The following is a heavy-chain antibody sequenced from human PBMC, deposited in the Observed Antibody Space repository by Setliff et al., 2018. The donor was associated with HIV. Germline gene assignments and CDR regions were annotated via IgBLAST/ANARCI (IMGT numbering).Heavy chain of an antibody. D-gene: IGHD2-8*01. J-gene: IGHJ4*02. CDR2: FYYNGDS. Sequence: SETLSLTCTVSGDSVNDRSYFWGWIRQPPGKGLEWIGTFYYNGDSRYNPSLKSRVTISVGTSKNQFSLKLSSVTAADTAVYYCARQGRLDIVLMVYAIPLGFFDYWGQGTLVTVSS. CDR1: GDSVNDRSYF. V-gene: IGHV4-39*01. CDR3: ARQGRLDIVLMVYAIPLGFFDY.